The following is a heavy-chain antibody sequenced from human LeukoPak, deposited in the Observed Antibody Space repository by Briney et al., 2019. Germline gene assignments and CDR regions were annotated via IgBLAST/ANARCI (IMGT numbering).Heavy chain of an antibody. CDR1: GGSISSYY. J-gene: IGHJ4*02. CDR2: IYYSGST. V-gene: IGHV4-59*01. Sequence: SETLSPTCTVSGGSISSYYWSWIRQPPGKGLEWIGYIYYSGSTNYNPSLKSRVTISVDTSKNQFSLKLSSVTAADTAVYYCARCWGPFDYWGQGTLVTVSS. CDR3: ARCWGPFDY. D-gene: IGHD3-16*01.